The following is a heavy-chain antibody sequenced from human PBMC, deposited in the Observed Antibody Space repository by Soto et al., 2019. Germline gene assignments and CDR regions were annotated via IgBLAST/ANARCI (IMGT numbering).Heavy chain of an antibody. CDR3: ARDRQYYHFWSGNQNEGPHGMDV. Sequence: GASVKVSCKASGYTFTSYGISWVRQAPGQGLEWMGWISAYNGNTNYAQKLQGRVTMTTDTSTSTAYMELRSLRSDDTAVYYCARDRQYYHFWSGNQNEGPHGMDVWGQGTTVTVSS. J-gene: IGHJ6*02. CDR1: GYTFTSYG. V-gene: IGHV1-18*01. D-gene: IGHD3-3*02. CDR2: ISAYNGNT.